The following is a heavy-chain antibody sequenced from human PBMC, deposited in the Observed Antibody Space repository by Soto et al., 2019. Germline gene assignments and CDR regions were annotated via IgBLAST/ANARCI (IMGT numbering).Heavy chain of an antibody. CDR3: ARVGLRYQNGMDV. CDR1: GGSISSGDYY. Sequence: TLSLTCTVSGGSISSGDYYWSCIRQPPGKGLEWIGYIYYSGSTYYNPSLKSRVTISVDTSKNQFSLKLSSVTAADTAVYYCARVGLRYQNGMDVWGQGTTVTVSS. D-gene: IGHD3-9*01. V-gene: IGHV4-30-4*01. J-gene: IGHJ6*02. CDR2: IYYSGST.